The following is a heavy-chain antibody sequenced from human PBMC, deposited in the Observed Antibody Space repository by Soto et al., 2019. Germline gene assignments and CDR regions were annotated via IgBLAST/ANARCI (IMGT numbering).Heavy chain of an antibody. CDR3: ALSSGWSEDYYYYGMDV. D-gene: IGHD6-19*01. J-gene: IGHJ6*02. CDR1: GYSFTSYW. Sequence: GESLEISCKGSGYSFTSYWIGWVRQMPGKGLEWMGIIYPGDSDTRYSPSFQGQVTISADKSISTAYLQWSSLKASDTAMYYCALSSGWSEDYYYYGMDVWGQGTTVTVSS. V-gene: IGHV5-51*01. CDR2: IYPGDSDT.